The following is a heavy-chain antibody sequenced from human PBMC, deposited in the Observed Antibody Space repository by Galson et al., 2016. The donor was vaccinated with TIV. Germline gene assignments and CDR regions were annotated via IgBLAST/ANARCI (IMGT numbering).Heavy chain of an antibody. CDR2: FSNSDYT. D-gene: IGHD2-21*01. CDR3: ARERLHCGDNCYLSYYFGMDV. Sequence: SLRLSCAASGFTVSDNYINWVRQAPGKGLEWVSIFSNSDYTNYADSVKGRFTSSRDNSKNTVYLHMSRLRAEDTAVYYCARERLHCGDNCYLSYYFGMDVWGQGTTVTVSS. J-gene: IGHJ6*02. CDR1: GFTVSDNY. V-gene: IGHV3-66*03.